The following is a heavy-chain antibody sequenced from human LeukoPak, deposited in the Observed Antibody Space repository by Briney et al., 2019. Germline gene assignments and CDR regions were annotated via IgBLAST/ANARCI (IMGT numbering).Heavy chain of an antibody. V-gene: IGHV4-39*07. CDR2: IYYSGST. CDR3: ARGLRWFDP. CDR1: GGSISSSSYY. D-gene: IGHD5-18*01. Sequence: SETLSLTCTVSGGSISSSSYYWGWIRQSPGKGLEWFGSIYYSGSTYYNPSLKSRVTISVDTSKNQFSLKLSSVTAADTAVYYCARGLRWFDPWGQGTLVTVSS. J-gene: IGHJ5*02.